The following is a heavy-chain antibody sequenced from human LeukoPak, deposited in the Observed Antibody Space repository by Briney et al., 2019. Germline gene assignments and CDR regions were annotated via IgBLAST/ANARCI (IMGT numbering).Heavy chain of an antibody. CDR3: ARGAEAETSPLDF. CDR2: INPKSGAA. Sequence: AAVKVSCKASGYIFSDYYMHWVRQAPGQGLEWLGWINPKSGAADYAQQFRGRVAMTRDTSINTDYMEMKRVTSDDTAVYYCARGAEAETSPLDFWGQGTLVIVS. J-gene: IGHJ4*02. CDR1: GYIFSDYY. V-gene: IGHV1-2*02. D-gene: IGHD6-13*01.